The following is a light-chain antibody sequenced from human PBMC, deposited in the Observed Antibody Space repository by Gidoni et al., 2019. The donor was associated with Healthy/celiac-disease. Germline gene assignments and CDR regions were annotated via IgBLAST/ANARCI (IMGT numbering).Light chain of an antibody. CDR2: DAS. Sequence: DIQMTQSPSSLSASVGDRVTITCQASQDISNYLNWYQQKPGKATKLLIYDASNLETGVPSRFSGSGSGTDFTFTISSLQPEDIATYYCQQYDNLPVDFXPXTKVDIK. CDR3: QQYDNLPVD. J-gene: IGKJ3*01. CDR1: QDISNY. V-gene: IGKV1-33*01.